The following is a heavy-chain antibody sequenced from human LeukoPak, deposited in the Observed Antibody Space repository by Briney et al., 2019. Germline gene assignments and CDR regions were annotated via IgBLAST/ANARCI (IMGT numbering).Heavy chain of an antibody. CDR2: IYPGDSET. V-gene: IGHV5-51*01. CDR3: VRALGYCSSGSCYYYDY. D-gene: IGHD2-15*01. Sequence: GESLKISCKGSGYRFSSYWIGWVRQMPGKGLEWMGIIYPGDSETRYSPSFQGQVTISADKSISTAYLQWSSLKASDTAMYYCVRALGYCSSGSCYYYDYWGEGTLVTVSS. CDR1: GYRFSSYW. J-gene: IGHJ4*02.